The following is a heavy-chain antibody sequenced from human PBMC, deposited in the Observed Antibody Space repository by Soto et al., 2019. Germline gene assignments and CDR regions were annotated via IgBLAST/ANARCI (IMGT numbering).Heavy chain of an antibody. CDR3: ARQQWLTQGADDY. CDR1: GGSISSGGYY. V-gene: IGHV4-31*03. CDR2: IYYSGST. J-gene: IGHJ4*02. D-gene: IGHD6-19*01. Sequence: QVQLQESGPGLVKPSQTLSLTCTVSGGSISSGGYYWSWIRQHPGKGLEWIGYIYYSGSTYYNPSLQSRVTISVATSKHPLSLKLSSVTAADTAVYYCARQQWLTQGADDYWGQGTLVTVSS.